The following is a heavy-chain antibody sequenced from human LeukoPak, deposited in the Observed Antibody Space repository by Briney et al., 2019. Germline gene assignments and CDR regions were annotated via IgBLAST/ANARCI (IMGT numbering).Heavy chain of an antibody. CDR2: ISAYNGNT. D-gene: IGHD3-22*01. Sequence: GASVKVSCKASGYTFTSYGISWVRQAPGQGLEWMGWISAYNGNTNYAQKLQGRVTMTTDTSTSTAYMELRSLRSEDTAVYYCAVGNYYDSSGYAFDIWGQGTMVTVSS. V-gene: IGHV1-18*01. CDR3: AVGNYYDSSGYAFDI. CDR1: GYTFTSYG. J-gene: IGHJ3*02.